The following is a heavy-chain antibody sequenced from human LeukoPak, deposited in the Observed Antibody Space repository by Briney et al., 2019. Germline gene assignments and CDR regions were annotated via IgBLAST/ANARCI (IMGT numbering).Heavy chain of an antibody. D-gene: IGHD3-22*01. Sequence: GGSLRLSCAASGFSFSRYWMHWVRQAPGKGLVWVSRINIDGRTTSYADSVKGRFTISRDNAKNTVYLEMNSLRAEDTAVYFCARGRQWGGYYYPIDFWGQGTLVTVSS. V-gene: IGHV3-74*01. CDR3: ARGRQWGGYYYPIDF. CDR2: INIDGRTT. J-gene: IGHJ4*02. CDR1: GFSFSRYW.